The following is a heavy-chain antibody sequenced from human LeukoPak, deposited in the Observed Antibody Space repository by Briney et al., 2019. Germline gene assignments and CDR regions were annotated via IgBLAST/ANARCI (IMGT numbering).Heavy chain of an antibody. V-gene: IGHV3-23*01. D-gene: IGHD6-19*01. CDR3: ARDLKRGYSSGRYSWGTGSSNDY. J-gene: IGHJ4*02. Sequence: GGSLRLSCAAAGVTFSIYGMTWVRQAPGKGLEWVSTISGSGFRTNYADSVKGRFTISRDNSKNTLYLQMKSLRAEDTAVYYCARDLKRGYSSGRYSWGTGSSNDYWGQGTLVTVSS. CDR1: GVTFSIYG. CDR2: ISGSGFRT.